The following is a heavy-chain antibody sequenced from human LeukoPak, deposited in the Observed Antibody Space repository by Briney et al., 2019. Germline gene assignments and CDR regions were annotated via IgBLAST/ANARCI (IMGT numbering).Heavy chain of an antibody. CDR3: ARGDSSGWYYAFDI. V-gene: IGHV4-39*01. CDR2: IYYSGST. J-gene: IGHJ3*02. Sequence: SETLSLTCTVSGGSISSSSYYWGWIRQPPGKGLEWIGSIYYSGSTYYNPSLKSRVTISVDTSKNQFSLKLSSVTAADTAVYYCARGDSSGWYYAFDIWGQGTMVTVSS. D-gene: IGHD6-19*01. CDR1: GGSISSSSYY.